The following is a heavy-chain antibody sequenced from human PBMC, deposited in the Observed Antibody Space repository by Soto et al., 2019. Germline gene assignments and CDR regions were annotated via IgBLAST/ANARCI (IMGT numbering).Heavy chain of an antibody. CDR2: ISSNGGST. Sequence: GGSLRLSCSASGFTFSSYAMHWVRQAPGKGLEYVSAISSNGGSTYYADSVKGRFTISRDNSKNTLYLQMSSLRAEDTAVYYCVKDPGIFHAVWWAQYYFDYWGQGTLVTVSS. D-gene: IGHD2-21*01. V-gene: IGHV3-64D*08. J-gene: IGHJ4*02. CDR1: GFTFSSYA. CDR3: VKDPGIFHAVWWAQYYFDY.